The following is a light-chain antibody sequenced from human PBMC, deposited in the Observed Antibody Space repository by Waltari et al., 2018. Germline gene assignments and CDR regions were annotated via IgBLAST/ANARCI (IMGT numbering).Light chain of an antibody. CDR2: VNSDGTH. J-gene: IGLJ2*01. Sequence: QLVLTQSPSASASLGASVKLTCTLTSGHSTYTIASHQQQPEKGPRYLMRVNSDGTHSKGDGIPDRFSGSTSGGERHLTISSLQSEDEADYYCQTWGTGTVVFGGGTKLTVL. CDR3: QTWGTGTVV. CDR1: SGHSTYT. V-gene: IGLV4-69*01.